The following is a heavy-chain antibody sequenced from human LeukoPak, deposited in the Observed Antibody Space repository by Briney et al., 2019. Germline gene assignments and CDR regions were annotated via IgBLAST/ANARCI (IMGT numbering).Heavy chain of an antibody. Sequence: GGSLRLSCAASGFTFSNYGMHWVRQAPGKGLEGVAVIWYDGSNKFYADSVKGRFTLSRDNSKNTLYLQMDSLRAEDTAVYYCARVGSSGSVDYWGQGTLVTVSS. CDR1: GFTFSNYG. CDR2: IWYDGSNK. CDR3: ARVGSSGSVDY. V-gene: IGHV3-33*08. D-gene: IGHD1-1*01. J-gene: IGHJ4*02.